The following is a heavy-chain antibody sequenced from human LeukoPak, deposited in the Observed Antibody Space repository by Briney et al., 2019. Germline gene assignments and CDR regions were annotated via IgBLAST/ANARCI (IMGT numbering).Heavy chain of an antibody. D-gene: IGHD3-16*02. CDR2: ISGSGGST. CDR3: AKQYYDYVWGSYRIDY. J-gene: IGHJ4*02. V-gene: IGHV3-23*01. CDR1: GFTFSSYA. Sequence: PGGSLRLSCAASGFTFSSYAMSWVRQAPGKGLEWVSAISGSGGSTYYAGSVKGRFTISRDNSKNTLYLQMNSLRAEDTAVYYCAKQYYDYVWGSYRIDYWGQGTLVTVSS.